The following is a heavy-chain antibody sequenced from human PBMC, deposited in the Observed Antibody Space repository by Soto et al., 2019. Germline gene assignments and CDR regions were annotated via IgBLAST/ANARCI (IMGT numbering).Heavy chain of an antibody. V-gene: IGHV1-18*01. D-gene: IGHD2-2*01. J-gene: IGHJ4*02. Sequence: GASVKVSCKASGYTFTSYGISWVRQAPGQGLEWMGWISAYNGNTNYAQKLQGRVTMTTDTSTSTAYMELRSLRSDDTAVYYCARDADIVVVPAASHSYYFDYWGQGTLVTVSS. CDR3: ARDADIVVVPAASHSYYFDY. CDR2: ISAYNGNT. CDR1: GYTFTSYG.